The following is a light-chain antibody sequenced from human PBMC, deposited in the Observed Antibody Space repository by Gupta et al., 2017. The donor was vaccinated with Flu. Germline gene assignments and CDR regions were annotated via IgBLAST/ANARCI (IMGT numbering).Light chain of an antibody. CDR2: AAS. Sequence: DIVMTQHPSLLPASVGDRVTTTCRACQSISNYLNWYQQKPGKAPSLLIYAASSLQRGVPSRFSGSGSGTDFTLTIRSVQPEDVAIYYCKQAYRTPYTFGQGTRLETK. J-gene: IGKJ5*01. V-gene: IGKV1-39*01. CDR3: KQAYRTPYT. CDR1: QSISNY.